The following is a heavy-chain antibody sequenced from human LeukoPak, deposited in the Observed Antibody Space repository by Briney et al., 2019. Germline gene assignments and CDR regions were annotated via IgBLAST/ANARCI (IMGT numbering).Heavy chain of an antibody. J-gene: IGHJ5*02. CDR3: ARANRYCSGGSCYWFDP. CDR2: IIPIFGTA. D-gene: IGHD2-15*01. V-gene: IGHV1-69*13. Sequence: SVKVSCKASGGTFSSYAISWVRQAPGQGLEWMGGIIPIFGTANYAQKFQGRVTITADESTSTAYMELSSLRSEDTAVYYCARANRYCSGGSCYWFDPWGQGTLVTVSS. CDR1: GGTFSSYA.